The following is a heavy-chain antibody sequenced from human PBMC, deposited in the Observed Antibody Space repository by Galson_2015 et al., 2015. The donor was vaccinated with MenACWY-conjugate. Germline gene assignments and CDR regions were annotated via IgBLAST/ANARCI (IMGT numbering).Heavy chain of an antibody. D-gene: IGHD2-2*01. J-gene: IGHJ4*02. CDR2: INPSGGGT. CDR3: ARVGYCSSPTCYLAFFDY. V-gene: IGHV1-46*01. Sequence: MIRERQAPGQGLEWMGIINPSGGGTSSAQKFQGRVTMTRDTSTSTVYMELSSLRSEDTAVYYCARVGYCSSPTCYLAFFDYWGQGTLVTVSS.